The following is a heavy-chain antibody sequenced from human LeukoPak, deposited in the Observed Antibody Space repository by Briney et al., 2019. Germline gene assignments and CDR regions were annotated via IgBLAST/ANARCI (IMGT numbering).Heavy chain of an antibody. CDR1: GYTFTGYY. Sequence: ASVKVSCEASGYTFTGYYMHWVRQAPGQGLEWMGWISAYNGNTNYAQKLQGRVTMTTDTSTSTAYMELRSLRSDDTAVYYCARDNHYVWGSYRYSFDCWGQGTLVTVFS. J-gene: IGHJ4*02. CDR3: ARDNHYVWGSYRYSFDC. CDR2: ISAYNGNT. D-gene: IGHD3-16*02. V-gene: IGHV1-18*04.